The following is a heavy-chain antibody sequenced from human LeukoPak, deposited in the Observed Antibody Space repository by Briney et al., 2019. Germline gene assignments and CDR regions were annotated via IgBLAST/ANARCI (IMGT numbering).Heavy chain of an antibody. J-gene: IGHJ4*02. CDR1: GGSFSGYY. V-gene: IGHV4-59*01. CDR3: ARHAGGYSYET. CDR2: IYYGGST. D-gene: IGHD5-18*01. Sequence: PSETLSLTCAVYGGSFSGYYWSWIRQSPGKGLEWIGYIYYGGSTNYNPSLKSRVTILMDTSKNQFSLRLSSVTAADTAVYYCARHAGGYSYETWGQGTLVTVSS.